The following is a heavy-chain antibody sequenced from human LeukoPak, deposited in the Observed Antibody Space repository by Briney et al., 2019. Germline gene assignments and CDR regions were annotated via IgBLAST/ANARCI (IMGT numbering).Heavy chain of an antibody. CDR1: GFTFSSYS. J-gene: IGHJ6*03. Sequence: GRSLRLSCAASGFTFSSYSMNWVRQAPGKGLEWVSSISSSSSYIYYADSVKGRFTISRDNAKNSLYLQMNSLRAEDTAVYYCARDRGLYCSSTSCYTEGYYYMDVWGKGTRSPSP. CDR3: ARDRGLYCSSTSCYTEGYYYMDV. V-gene: IGHV3-21*01. CDR2: ISSSSSYI. D-gene: IGHD2-2*02.